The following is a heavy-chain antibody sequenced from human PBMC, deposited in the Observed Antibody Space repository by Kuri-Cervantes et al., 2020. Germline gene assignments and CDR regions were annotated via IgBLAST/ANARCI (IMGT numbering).Heavy chain of an antibody. CDR1: GFTFSSYA. CDR3: ARDRVLHGSRPFY. J-gene: IGHJ4*02. CDR2: ISYDGSNK. V-gene: IGHV3-30*07. D-gene: IGHD2-2*03. Sequence: GESLKISCAASGFTFSSYAMHWVRQAPGKGLEWVAVISYDGSNKYYADSVKGRFTISRDNSKNTLYLQMNSLRAEDTAVYYCARDRVLHGSRPFYWGQGTLVTVSS.